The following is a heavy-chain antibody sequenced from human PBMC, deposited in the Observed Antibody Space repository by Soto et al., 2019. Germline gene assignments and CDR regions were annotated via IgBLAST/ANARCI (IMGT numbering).Heavy chain of an antibody. CDR3: ARDPGDNWNYVDY. D-gene: IGHD1-20*01. CDR1: AV. Sequence: AVWNWIRQSPSRGLEWLGRTYYRSKWYSDYAVSVKSRITINPDTSKNQFSLQLNSVTPEDTAVYYCARDPGDNWNYVDYWGQGTLVTVSS. V-gene: IGHV6-1*01. J-gene: IGHJ4*02. CDR2: TYYRSKWYS.